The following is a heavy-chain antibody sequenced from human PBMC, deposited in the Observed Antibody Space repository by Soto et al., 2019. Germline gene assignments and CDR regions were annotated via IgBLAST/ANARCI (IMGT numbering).Heavy chain of an antibody. CDR2: INTDGSIT. V-gene: IGHV3-74*01. Sequence: PGGSLRLSCAASGLIFSNYKRHWVRQAPGKGLVWVPRINTDGSITDYADSVKGRFTVSRDNAKNTMYLQMSSLTADDTAVYYCARDTNGLHYWGQGTLVTVSS. CDR3: ARDTNGLHY. J-gene: IGHJ4*02. CDR1: GLIFSNYK. D-gene: IGHD2-8*01.